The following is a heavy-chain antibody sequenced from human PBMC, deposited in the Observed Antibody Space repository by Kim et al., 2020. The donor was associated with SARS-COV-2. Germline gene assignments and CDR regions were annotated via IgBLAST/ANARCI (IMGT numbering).Heavy chain of an antibody. J-gene: IGHJ4*02. CDR2: IYYSGST. D-gene: IGHD6-19*01. CDR1: GGSISSSSYY. CDR3: ARRRVAGTNFDY. V-gene: IGHV4-39*01. Sequence: SETLSLTCTVSGGSISSSSYYWGWIRQPPGKGLEWIGSIYYSGSTYYNPSLKSRVTISVDTSKNQFSLKLSSVTAADTAVYYCARRRVAGTNFDYWGQGTLVTVSS.